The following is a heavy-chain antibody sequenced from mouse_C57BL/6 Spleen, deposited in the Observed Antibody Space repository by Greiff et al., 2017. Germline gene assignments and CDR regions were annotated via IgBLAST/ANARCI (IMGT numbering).Heavy chain of an antibody. CDR1: GYTFTSYW. Sequence: EVQLQQSGTVLARPGASVKMSCKTSGYTFTSYWMHWVNQRPGQGLEWIGAIYPGNSDTSYNQKFKGKAKLTAVTSASTAYMELSSLTNEDSAVYYCTRPDYYGSSHWYFDVWGTGTTVTVSS. CDR3: TRPDYYGSSHWYFDV. D-gene: IGHD1-1*01. J-gene: IGHJ1*03. V-gene: IGHV1-5*01. CDR2: IYPGNSDT.